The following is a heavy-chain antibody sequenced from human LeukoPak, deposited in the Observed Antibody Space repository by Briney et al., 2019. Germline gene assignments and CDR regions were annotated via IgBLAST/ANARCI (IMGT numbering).Heavy chain of an antibody. D-gene: IGHD6-19*01. V-gene: IGHV3-53*01. J-gene: IGHJ4*02. CDR1: GFTVSGTF. CDR3: ARSDYTSGWYFYY. CDR2: IYSDDSR. Sequence: GGVLRLSCAASGFTVSGTFMSWVRQAPGKGLEWVSIIYSDDSRYSADSVKGRFTISRDNSKNTLYLQMNSLRAEDTAVYYCARSDYTSGWYFYYWGQGTLVTVSS.